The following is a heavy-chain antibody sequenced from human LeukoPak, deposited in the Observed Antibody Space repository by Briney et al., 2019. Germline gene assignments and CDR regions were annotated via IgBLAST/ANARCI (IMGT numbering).Heavy chain of an antibody. CDR1: GFTFSDHY. V-gene: IGHV3-11*06. J-gene: IGHJ6*02. CDR2: ISTSSSYT. CDR3: ARGHYGLDV. Sequence: PGGSLRLSCAASGFTFSDHYMSWIRQAPGKGLEWVSYISTSSSYTNYGDSVKGRFTISRDNAKNSLYLQMYSLRAEDTAVYYCARGHYGLDVWGQGTTVTVSS.